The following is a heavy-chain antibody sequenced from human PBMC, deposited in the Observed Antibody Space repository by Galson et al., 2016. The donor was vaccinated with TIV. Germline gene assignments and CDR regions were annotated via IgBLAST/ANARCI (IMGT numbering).Heavy chain of an antibody. CDR2: ISDDGDNK. CDR1: GFTFSNYA. CDR3: ARERGTIFGVVIIAMYYFDY. J-gene: IGHJ4*02. Sequence: SLRLSCAASGFTFSNYAMHWVRQAPGQGLEWVAIISDDGDNKYYADSLEGRFTISRDNTKNTLYLQMNSLRSKDTAVYYCARERGTIFGVVIIAMYYFDYWGQGTLVTVSS. V-gene: IGHV3-30-3*01. D-gene: IGHD3-3*01.